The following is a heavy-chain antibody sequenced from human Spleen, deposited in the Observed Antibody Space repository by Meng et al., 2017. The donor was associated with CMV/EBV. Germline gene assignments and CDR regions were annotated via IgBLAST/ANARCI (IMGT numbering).Heavy chain of an antibody. D-gene: IGHD3-22*01. CDR1: GGNFSSYA. Sequence: ASVKVSCKASGGNFSSYAISWVRQAPGQGLEWMGWITVYNGHTKYSQNLQGRVTMTTDTSTSTAYMELTSLTSDDTAVYYCARSDYYDRNDAFDIWGQGTMVTVSS. CDR3: ARSDYYDRNDAFDI. CDR2: ITVYNGHT. J-gene: IGHJ3*02. V-gene: IGHV1-18*01.